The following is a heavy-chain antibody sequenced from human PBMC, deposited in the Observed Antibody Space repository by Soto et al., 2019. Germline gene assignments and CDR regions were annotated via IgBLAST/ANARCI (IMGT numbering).Heavy chain of an antibody. CDR3: ARGGILGVSWNWFDT. CDR1: GGSISSYY. CDR2: IFYTGST. Sequence: SETLSLTCTVSGGSISSYYWSWIRQPPGKGLEWIGSIFYTGSTYYSPSLKGRLIISVDPSKNQFSLKLTSVTAGDTAVYYCARGGILGVSWNWFDTWGQGTLVTVSS. D-gene: IGHD3-10*01. J-gene: IGHJ5*02. V-gene: IGHV4-59*05.